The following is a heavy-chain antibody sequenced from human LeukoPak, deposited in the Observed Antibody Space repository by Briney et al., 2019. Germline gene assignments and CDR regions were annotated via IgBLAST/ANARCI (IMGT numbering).Heavy chain of an antibody. D-gene: IGHD1-7*01. CDR1: RFTFSTSG. J-gene: IGHJ4*02. Sequence: PGGSPRLSCAASRFTFSTSGIHWVRQAPGKGLERVAVLWYDGSNNNYAYPLHGRFTLSRDNSKYTLYLQMNSLRAKDTAVYYCARDSWNYGLLDSWGQGTLVTVSS. CDR3: ARDSWNYGLLDS. V-gene: IGHV3-33*01. CDR2: LWYDGSNN.